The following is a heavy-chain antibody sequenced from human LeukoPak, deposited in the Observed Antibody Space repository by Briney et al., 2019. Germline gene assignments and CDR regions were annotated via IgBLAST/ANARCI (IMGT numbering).Heavy chain of an antibody. J-gene: IGHJ4*02. D-gene: IGHD3-22*01. CDR3: ARVDYDSSGYGPSGY. CDR1: VYTFTSYY. Sequence: ASVKVSCKASVYTFTSYYMHWVRQAPGQGLEWMGIINPSGGSTNYAQNFQGRVTMTRDTSTSTVYMELSSLRSEDTAVYYCARVDYDSSGYGPSGYWGQGTLVTVSS. CDR2: INPSGGST. V-gene: IGHV1-46*01.